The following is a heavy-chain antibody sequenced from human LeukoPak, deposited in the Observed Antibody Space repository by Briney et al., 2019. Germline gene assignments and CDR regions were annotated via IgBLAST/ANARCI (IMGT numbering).Heavy chain of an antibody. D-gene: IGHD1-14*01. J-gene: IGHJ4*02. CDR1: GFTPSTYA. CDR3: AATRSSKPGQYYFDF. V-gene: IGHV3-23*02. Sequence: PVGSLSLSCAASGFTPSTYAITWVRQDPPKGLGWGSSISGSGSSTYYRDSERGRFTISRDSSKNTLYLQMNSLRADDTAIYYCAATRSSKPGQYYFDFWGQGILVTLSS. CDR2: ISGSGSST.